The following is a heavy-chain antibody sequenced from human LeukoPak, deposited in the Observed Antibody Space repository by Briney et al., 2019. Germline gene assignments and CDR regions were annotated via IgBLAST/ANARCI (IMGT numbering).Heavy chain of an antibody. D-gene: IGHD2-2*01. J-gene: IGHJ4*02. CDR3: ASSSSYDLNFDY. Sequence: PGGSLRLSCAASGFTFSSYAMSWVRQAPGKGLEWVSAISGSGGSTYYADSVKGRFTISRDNSKNTLYLQMNSLRAEDTAVYYCASSSSYDLNFDYWGQGTLVTVSS. CDR1: GFTFSSYA. CDR2: ISGSGGST. V-gene: IGHV3-23*01.